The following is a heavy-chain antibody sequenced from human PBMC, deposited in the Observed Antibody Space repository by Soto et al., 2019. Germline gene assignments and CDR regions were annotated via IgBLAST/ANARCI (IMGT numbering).Heavy chain of an antibody. CDR3: AKDRGSSAVYYFDY. Sequence: GGSLRLSCTASGFAFGSYAMTWVRQAPGKGLEWISCISGPGGSTYYADSVKGRFTVSRDNSQNTLYLQMNSLRAEDTAVYYCAKDRGSSAVYYFDYWGQGTLVTVSS. V-gene: IGHV3-23*01. D-gene: IGHD6-6*01. J-gene: IGHJ4*02. CDR2: ISGPGGST. CDR1: GFAFGSYA.